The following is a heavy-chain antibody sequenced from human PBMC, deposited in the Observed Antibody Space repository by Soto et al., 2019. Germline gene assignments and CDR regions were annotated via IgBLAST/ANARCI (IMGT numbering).Heavy chain of an antibody. CDR2: INPSGGST. V-gene: IGHV1-46*01. D-gene: IGHD1-7*01. CDR3: ARDWKPGTTPANDAFDI. J-gene: IGHJ3*02. Sequence: ASVKVSCKASGYTFTSYYMHWVRQAPGQGLEWMGIINPSGGSTSYAQKFQGRVTMTRATSTSTVYMELSSLRSEDTAVYYCARDWKPGTTPANDAFDIWGQGTMVTVSS. CDR1: GYTFTSYY.